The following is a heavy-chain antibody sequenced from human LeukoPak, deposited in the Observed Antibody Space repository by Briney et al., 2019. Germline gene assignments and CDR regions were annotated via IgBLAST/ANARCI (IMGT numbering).Heavy chain of an antibody. D-gene: IGHD3-22*01. V-gene: IGHV1-2*02. CDR2: INPNSGGT. J-gene: IGHJ5*02. CDR3: ARARRITMIVVANNWFDP. Sequence: ASVKVSCKASGYTFTGYYMHWVRQAPGQGLEWMGWINPNSGGTNYAQKFQGRVTMTRDTSIGTAYMELSRLRSDDTAVYYCARARRITMIVVANNWFDPWGQGTLVTVSS. CDR1: GYTFTGYY.